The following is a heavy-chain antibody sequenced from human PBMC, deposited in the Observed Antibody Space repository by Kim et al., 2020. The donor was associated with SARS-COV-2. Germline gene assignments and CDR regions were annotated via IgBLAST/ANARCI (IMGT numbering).Heavy chain of an antibody. CDR2: INTNTGNP. J-gene: IGHJ3*02. D-gene: IGHD3-3*01. CDR1: GYTFTTYA. V-gene: IGHV7-4-1*02. Sequence: ASVKVSCKSSGYTFTTYAINGVRQAPGQGLEWMGWINTNTGNPTYAQGFTGRFVFSLDTSLRTAFLQISSLKSEDTAVYYCARDGGAFFDIWGQGTVVTV. CDR3: ARDGGAFFDI.